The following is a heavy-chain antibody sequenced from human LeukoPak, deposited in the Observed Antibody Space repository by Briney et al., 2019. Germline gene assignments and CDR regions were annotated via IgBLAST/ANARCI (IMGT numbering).Heavy chain of an antibody. D-gene: IGHD5-24*01. Sequence: SETLSLTCTVSAYSISSGYYWGWIRQPPGKGLEWIGSIYHSGSTYYNPSLKSRVTISVDTSKNQFSLKLSSVTAADTAVYYCARGDGYNFASIQFDYWGQGTLVTVSS. J-gene: IGHJ4*02. CDR2: IYHSGST. V-gene: IGHV4-38-2*02. CDR1: AYSISSGYY. CDR3: ARGDGYNFASIQFDY.